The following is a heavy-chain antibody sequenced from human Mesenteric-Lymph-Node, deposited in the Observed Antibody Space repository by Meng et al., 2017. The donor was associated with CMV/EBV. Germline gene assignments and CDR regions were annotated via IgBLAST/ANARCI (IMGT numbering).Heavy chain of an antibody. CDR1: GYTFTGYY. Sequence: CKASGYTFTGYYIRWVRQAPGQGLEWMGRINPNSGGTNYAQKFQGRVPMTSHPSLRPPYLPLRILKPDAPSVYYCASPQIISPSFYSFGQGTLVTVSS. CDR3: ASPQIISPSFYS. D-gene: IGHD2/OR15-2a*01. CDR2: INPNSGGT. V-gene: IGHV1-2*06. J-gene: IGHJ4*02.